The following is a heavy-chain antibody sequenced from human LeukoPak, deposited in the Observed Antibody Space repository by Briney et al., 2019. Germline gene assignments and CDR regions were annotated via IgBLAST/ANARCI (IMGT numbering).Heavy chain of an antibody. CDR2: IKSKTDGGTT. J-gene: IGHJ4*02. D-gene: IGHD3-10*01. CDR3: TTDPGSGSSQKIDY. Sequence: PGGSLRLSCAASGFTFSNAWMSWVRQAPGKGLGWVGRIKSKTDGGTTDYAAPVKGRFTISRDDSKNTMYLQMNSLKTEDTAVYYCTTDPGSGSSQKIDYWGQGTLVTVSS. CDR1: GFTFSNAW. V-gene: IGHV3-15*01.